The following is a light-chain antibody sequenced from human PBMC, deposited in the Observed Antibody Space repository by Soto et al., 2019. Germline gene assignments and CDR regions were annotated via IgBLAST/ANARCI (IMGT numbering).Light chain of an antibody. CDR2: ETS. CDR3: QHYDTLPLPVYT. Sequence: EIVLTQSPATLSLSPGERATLSCRASQSVDSVLAWYQQKPGQAPRLLIYETSHRATGIPARFSGGGSGTDFTLTISSLEPEDFATYYCQHYDTLPLPVYTFGQGTKLEI. V-gene: IGKV3-11*01. J-gene: IGKJ2*01. CDR1: QSVDSV.